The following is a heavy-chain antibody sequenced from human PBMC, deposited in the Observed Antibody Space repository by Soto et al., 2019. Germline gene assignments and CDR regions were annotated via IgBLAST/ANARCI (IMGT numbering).Heavy chain of an antibody. CDR1: GFTFSHYG. D-gene: IGHD3-9*01. Sequence: QVQLVESGGGVVQPGRSLRLSCEASGFTFSHYGMHWVRQAPGKGLEWVAVTSYDGSKKYYADSMKGRFTISRDNSKNPLYLQVSSLRAEDTAAYYCAKDRLLTGDSFYYGMDGWGQGTTVTVSS. CDR2: TSYDGSKK. CDR3: AKDRLLTGDSFYYGMDG. J-gene: IGHJ6*02. V-gene: IGHV3-30*18.